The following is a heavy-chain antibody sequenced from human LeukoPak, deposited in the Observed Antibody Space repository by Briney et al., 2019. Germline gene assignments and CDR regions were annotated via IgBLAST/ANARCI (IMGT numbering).Heavy chain of an antibody. CDR1: EFIFSKYW. Sequence: GGSLRLSCEASEFIFSKYWMSWVRQAPEKGLEWVARINQDGTEKYSVDSVKGRFTISRDNAKNSLYLQINNVKAEDTAVYYCARDLSGSYYFDYWGQGTLVTVSS. J-gene: IGHJ4*02. CDR3: ARDLSGSYYFDY. V-gene: IGHV3-7*05. CDR2: INQDGTEK. D-gene: IGHD1-26*01.